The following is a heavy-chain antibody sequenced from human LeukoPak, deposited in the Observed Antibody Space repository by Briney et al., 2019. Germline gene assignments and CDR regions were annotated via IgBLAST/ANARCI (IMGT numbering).Heavy chain of an antibody. CDR3: ARDNRGRTPEIDY. J-gene: IGHJ4*02. D-gene: IGHD2-2*01. Sequence: GSLRLSCAASGFTFSNYEMNWVRQAPGKGLEWVSYISSSGSTKYYADSVKGRFTISRDNAKNSLYLQMNSLRAEDTAVYYCARDNRGRTPEIDYWGQGTLVTVSS. CDR1: GFTFSNYE. V-gene: IGHV3-48*03. CDR2: ISSSGSTK.